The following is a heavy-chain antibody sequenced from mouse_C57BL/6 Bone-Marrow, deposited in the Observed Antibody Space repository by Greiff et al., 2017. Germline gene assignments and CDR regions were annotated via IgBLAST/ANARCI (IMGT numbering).Heavy chain of an antibody. V-gene: IGHV1-64*01. J-gene: IGHJ4*01. D-gene: IGHD2-4*01. Sequence: QVQLKQPGAELVKPGASVKLSCKASGSTFTNYWMHWVPPRPGSGLVWIGLFHPNGGSPDSNETFQSEATLSVDKSSMTAYMELSSLTSEDSAVYYCARSYDYDDYTMDYWGQGTSVTVSS. CDR1: GSTFTNYW. CDR2: FHPNGGSP. CDR3: ARSYDYDDYTMDY.